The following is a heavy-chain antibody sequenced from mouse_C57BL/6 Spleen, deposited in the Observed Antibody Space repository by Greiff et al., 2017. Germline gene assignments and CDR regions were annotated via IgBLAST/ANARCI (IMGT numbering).Heavy chain of an antibody. CDR1: GYAFSSSW. Sequence: VQGVESGPELVKPGASVKISCKASGYAFSSSWMNWVKQRPGKGLEWIGRIYPGDGDTNYNGKFKGKATLTADKSSSTAYMQLSSLTSEDSAVYFCARFFYYDYEGYWGQGTTLTVSS. D-gene: IGHD2-4*01. J-gene: IGHJ2*01. CDR3: ARFFYYDYEGY. V-gene: IGHV1-82*01. CDR2: IYPGDGDT.